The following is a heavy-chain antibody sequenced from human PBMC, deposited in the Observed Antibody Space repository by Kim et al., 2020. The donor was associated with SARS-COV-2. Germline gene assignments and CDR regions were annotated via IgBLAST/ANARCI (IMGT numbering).Heavy chain of an antibody. V-gene: IGHV1-69*04. D-gene: IGHD3-22*01. CDR2: IIPILGIA. Sequence: SVKVSCKASGGTFSSYAISWVRQAPGQGLEWMGRIIPILGIANYAQKFQGRVTITADKSTSTAYMELSSLRSEDTAVYYCARDPRFKLPYYDSSGKYWYFDLWGRGTLVTVSS. CDR3: ARDPRFKLPYYDSSGKYWYFDL. J-gene: IGHJ2*01. CDR1: GGTFSSYA.